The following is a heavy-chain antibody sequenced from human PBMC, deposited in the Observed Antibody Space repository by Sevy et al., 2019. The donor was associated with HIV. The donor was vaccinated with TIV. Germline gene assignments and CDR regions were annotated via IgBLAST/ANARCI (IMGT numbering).Heavy chain of an antibody. Sequence: ASVKVSCKASGYTFTSYAMHWVRQAPGQRLEWMGWINAGNGNTKYSQKFLGRVTITRDTSASTAYMELSSLRSEDTAVYYCARAPGGSSWYLSGWFDPWGQGTLVTVSS. CDR1: GYTFTSYA. V-gene: IGHV1-3*01. J-gene: IGHJ5*02. D-gene: IGHD6-13*01. CDR3: ARAPGGSSWYLSGWFDP. CDR2: INAGNGNT.